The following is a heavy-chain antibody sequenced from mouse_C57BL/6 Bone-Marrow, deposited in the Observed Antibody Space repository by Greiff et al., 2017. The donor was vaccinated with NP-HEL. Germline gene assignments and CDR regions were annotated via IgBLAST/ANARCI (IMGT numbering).Heavy chain of an antibody. CDR3: ARARRRDYFDY. D-gene: IGHD3-1*01. Sequence: EVKLQESGPGLVKPSQSLSLTCTVTGYSITSCYYWNWIRQVPGNKLEWMGYISYDGSNNYNPTLKNRISITRDTTKNPFFLKLNSVTTEDTATYDCARARRRDYFDYWGQGTTLTVSS. CDR1: GYSITSCYY. CDR2: ISYDGSN. V-gene: IGHV3-6*01. J-gene: IGHJ2*01.